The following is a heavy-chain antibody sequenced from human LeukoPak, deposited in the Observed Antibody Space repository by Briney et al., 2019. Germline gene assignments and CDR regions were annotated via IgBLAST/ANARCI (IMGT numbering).Heavy chain of an antibody. J-gene: IGHJ3*02. Sequence: ASVKVSCKASGYTFTGYYMHWVRQAPGQGLEWMGWINPNSGGTNYAQKFQGRVTMARDTSISTAYMELSRLRSDDTAVYYCARGPTYSSGWYDDAFDIWGQGTMVTVSS. CDR2: INPNSGGT. CDR1: GYTFTGYY. CDR3: ARGPTYSSGWYDDAFDI. D-gene: IGHD6-19*01. V-gene: IGHV1-2*02.